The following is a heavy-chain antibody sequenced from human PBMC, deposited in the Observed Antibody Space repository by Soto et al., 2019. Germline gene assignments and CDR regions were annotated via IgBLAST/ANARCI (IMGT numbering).Heavy chain of an antibody. CDR2: ISYDGSNK. Sequence: GGSLRLSCAASGFTFSSYGMHWVRQAPGKGLKWVAVISYDGSNKYYADSVKGRFTISRDNSKNTLYLQMNSLRAEDTAVYYCAKLTGTFDYWGQGTLVTVSS. CDR3: AKLTGTFDY. V-gene: IGHV3-30*18. CDR1: GFTFSSYG. J-gene: IGHJ4*02. D-gene: IGHD1-20*01.